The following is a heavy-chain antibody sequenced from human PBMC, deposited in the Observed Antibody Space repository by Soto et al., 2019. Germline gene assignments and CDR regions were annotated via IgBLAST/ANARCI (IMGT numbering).Heavy chain of an antibody. Sequence: PSETLSLTCTVSGGSISGYYWSWIRQPPGKGLEWIGNIYYSGSTNYNPSLKSRVTISVDTSKNQFSLKLSSVTAADTAVYYCARHPYSSGWPGGQGTLVTVSS. CDR2: IYYSGST. CDR3: ARHPYSSGWP. CDR1: GGSISGYY. J-gene: IGHJ4*02. V-gene: IGHV4-59*08. D-gene: IGHD6-19*01.